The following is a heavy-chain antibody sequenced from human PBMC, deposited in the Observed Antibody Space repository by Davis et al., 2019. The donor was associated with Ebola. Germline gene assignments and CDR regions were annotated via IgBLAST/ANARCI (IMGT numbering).Heavy chain of an antibody. CDR1: GYTFSSYG. CDR3: ARAIYRYYDSSGYLDQ. CDR2: ISAYNGNT. J-gene: IGHJ4*02. D-gene: IGHD3-22*01. V-gene: IGHV1-18*01. Sequence: ASVKVSCKASGYTFSSYGVSWVRQAPGQGLEWMGWISAYNGNTDYAQKLQGRVTLTTDTSTSTAYMELRSLRSDDTAVYYCARAIYRYYDSSGYLDQWGQGTLVTVSS.